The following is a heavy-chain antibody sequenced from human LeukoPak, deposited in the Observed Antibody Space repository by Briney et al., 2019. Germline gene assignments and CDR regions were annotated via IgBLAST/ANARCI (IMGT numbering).Heavy chain of an antibody. CDR3: AREGSSGSYPINDAFDI. D-gene: IGHD3-10*01. CDR2: VYYSGST. Sequence: TLSLTCTVSGGSISSGGYYWSWIRQHPGKGLEWIGYVYYSGSTYYNPSLKSRVTISVDTSKNQSSLKLSSVTAADTAVYYCAREGSSGSYPINDAFDIWGQGTMVTVSS. V-gene: IGHV4-31*03. J-gene: IGHJ3*02. CDR1: GGSISSGGYY.